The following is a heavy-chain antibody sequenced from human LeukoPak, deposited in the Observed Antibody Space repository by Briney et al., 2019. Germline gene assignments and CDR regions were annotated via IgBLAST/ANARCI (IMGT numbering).Heavy chain of an antibody. V-gene: IGHV1-18*01. J-gene: IGHJ4*02. CDR3: ARFHADDYGDYETDY. CDR2: ISAYNGNT. Sequence: ASVKVSCKASGYTFTSYGISWVRQAPGQGLEWMGWISAYNGNTNYAQKLQGRVTMTTDTSTSTAYMELRSLRSDDTAVYYCARFHADDYGDYETDYWGQGTLVTVSS. CDR1: GYTFTSYG. D-gene: IGHD4-17*01.